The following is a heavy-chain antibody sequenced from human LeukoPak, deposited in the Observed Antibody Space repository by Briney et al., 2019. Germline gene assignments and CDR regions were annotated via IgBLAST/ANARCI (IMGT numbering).Heavy chain of an antibody. CDR2: IIPILGIA. CDR1: GGTFSSYP. CDR3: ARDRDYVFSETYYDY. D-gene: IGHD3/OR15-3a*01. J-gene: IGHJ4*02. Sequence: SVKVSFKSSGGTFSSYPISWVRQAPGQGLEWVGRIIPILGIANYAQKFQGRVTITADKSTSTAYMELRSLRSDDTAVYYCARDRDYVFSETYYDYWGQGTLVTVSS. V-gene: IGHV1-69*10.